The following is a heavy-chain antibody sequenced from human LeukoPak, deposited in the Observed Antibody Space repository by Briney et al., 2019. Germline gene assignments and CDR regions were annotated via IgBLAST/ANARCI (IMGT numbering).Heavy chain of an antibody. J-gene: IGHJ2*01. D-gene: IGHD3-10*01. V-gene: IGHV4-39*07. Sequence: SETLSLTCTVSGGSISSSSYYWSWIRQPPGKGLEWIGEINHSGSTNYNPSLKSRVTISVDTSKNQFSLKLSSVTAADTAVYYCARGRGYYGSGRGYWYFDLWGRGTLVTVSS. CDR3: ARGRGYYGSGRGYWYFDL. CDR1: GGSISSSSYY. CDR2: INHSGST.